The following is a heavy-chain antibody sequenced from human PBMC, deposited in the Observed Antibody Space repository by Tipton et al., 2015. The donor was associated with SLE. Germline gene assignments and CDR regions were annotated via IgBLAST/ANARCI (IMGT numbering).Heavy chain of an antibody. Sequence: LRLSCTASGFTFIDHYMDWVRQSPGKGLEWFGSIHHTGSTYYNASLKSRVTISVDTFKNQFSLKVSSVTAADTAVYYCARRDGYSSIWNWFDPWGQGTLVTVSS. V-gene: IGHV4-38-2*02. CDR1: GFTFIDHY. D-gene: IGHD6-13*01. CDR2: IHHTGST. J-gene: IGHJ5*02. CDR3: ARRDGYSSIWNWFDP.